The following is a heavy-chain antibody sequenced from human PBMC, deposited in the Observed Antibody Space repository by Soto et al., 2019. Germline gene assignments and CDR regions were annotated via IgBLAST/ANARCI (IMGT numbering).Heavy chain of an antibody. D-gene: IGHD1-26*01. CDR2: ISNDGSNK. CDR3: AKGFGNYWAFDY. Sequence: QVHLVESGGGVVQPGRSLRLSCAASGFSFSTYGMHWVRQAPGKGLEWVAFISNDGSNKYYADSVKGRFTISRDNSKNTLYLQMNSLRAEDTAVYSCAKGFGNYWAFDYWGQGTLFTVSS. J-gene: IGHJ4*02. V-gene: IGHV3-30*18. CDR1: GFSFSTYG.